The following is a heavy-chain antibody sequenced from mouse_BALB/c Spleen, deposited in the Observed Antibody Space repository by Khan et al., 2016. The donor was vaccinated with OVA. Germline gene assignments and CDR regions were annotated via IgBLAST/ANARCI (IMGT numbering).Heavy chain of an antibody. D-gene: IGHD1-1*01. V-gene: IGHV1-84*02. Sequence: QVQLQQSGPELVKPGASVKISCKASGFTFADYYLNWVKQKPGQGLEWIGWIYPGSGNTKYNEKFMGKATLTVDTSSSTAYMQLSSQASEDTAVDFCARGGYYDNSLFDYWGQGTTLTVSS. J-gene: IGHJ2*01. CDR2: IYPGSGNT. CDR3: ARGGYYDNSLFDY. CDR1: GFTFADYY.